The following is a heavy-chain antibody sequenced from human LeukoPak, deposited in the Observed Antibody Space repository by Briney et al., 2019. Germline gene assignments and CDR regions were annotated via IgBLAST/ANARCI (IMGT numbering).Heavy chain of an antibody. CDR1: RFSFSSYE. V-gene: IGHV3-48*03. Sequence: GGSLRLSCAASRFSFSSYEMNWVRQAPGKGLEWVSYISSSGSNIYYADSVKGRFTISRDNAKNSLYLQMNSLKAEDTAVYYCARALEVITGYFDYWGQGTLVTVSS. CDR2: ISSSGSNI. J-gene: IGHJ4*02. D-gene: IGHD3-22*01. CDR3: ARALEVITGYFDY.